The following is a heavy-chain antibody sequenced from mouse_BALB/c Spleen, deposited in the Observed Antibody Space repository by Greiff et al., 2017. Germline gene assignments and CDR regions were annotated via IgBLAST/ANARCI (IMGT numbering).Heavy chain of an antibody. CDR2: ISSGSSTI. J-gene: IGHJ4*01. CDR3: ARSGGYDEGYYYAMDY. Sequence: DVKLLESGGGLVQPGGSRKLSCAASGFTFSSFGMHWVRQAPEKGLEWVAYISSGSSTIYYADTVKGRFTISRDNPKNTLFLQMTSLRSEDTAMYYCARSGGYDEGYYYAMDYWGQGTSVTVSS. CDR1: GFTFSSFG. V-gene: IGHV5-17*02. D-gene: IGHD2-2*01.